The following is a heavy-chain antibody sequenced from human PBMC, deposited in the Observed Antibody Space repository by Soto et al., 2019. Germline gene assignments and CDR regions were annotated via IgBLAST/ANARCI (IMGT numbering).Heavy chain of an antibody. CDR2: ISHDGTKT. Sequence: ESGGGVVQPGTYLRLACEASGFNFGAYGMHWVRQAPGKGLEWVAVISHDGTKTYYSDSGKGRFTVSRDNSKNMLYVQMVSLRPDDTAVYSCAKDRRDGYTTCSRCYGVDVWGQGTTVIVSS. CDR1: GFNFGAYG. V-gene: IGHV3-30*18. D-gene: IGHD5-18*01. J-gene: IGHJ6*02. CDR3: AKDRRDGYTTCSRCYGVDV.